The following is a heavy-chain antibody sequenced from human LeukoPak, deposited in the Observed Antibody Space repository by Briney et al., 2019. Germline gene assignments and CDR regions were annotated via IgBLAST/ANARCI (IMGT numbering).Heavy chain of an antibody. CDR1: GGSISSSSYY. V-gene: IGHV4-39*07. CDR2: IYYSGST. CDR3: ARDPSGPGSYTFDY. J-gene: IGHJ4*02. D-gene: IGHD1-26*01. Sequence: SETLSLTCTVSGGSISSSSYYWGWIRQPPGKGLEWIGSIYYSGSTYYNPSLKSRVTISVDTSKNQFSLKLSSVTAADTAVYYCARDPSGPGSYTFDYWGQGTLVTVSS.